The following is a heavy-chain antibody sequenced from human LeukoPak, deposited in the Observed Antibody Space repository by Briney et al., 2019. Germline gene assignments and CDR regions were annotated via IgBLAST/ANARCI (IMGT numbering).Heavy chain of an antibody. CDR3: AKDRSSWPSDY. D-gene: IGHD6-13*01. J-gene: IGHJ4*02. CDR1: GFTFSSYA. Sequence: GGSLRLSCAASGFTFSSYAMSWVRQAPGKGRGWVSAISGSGGSTYYADSVKGRFTISSDNSKNTLYLQMNSLRAEDTAVYYCAKDRSSWPSDYWGQGTLVTVSS. CDR2: ISGSGGST. V-gene: IGHV3-23*01.